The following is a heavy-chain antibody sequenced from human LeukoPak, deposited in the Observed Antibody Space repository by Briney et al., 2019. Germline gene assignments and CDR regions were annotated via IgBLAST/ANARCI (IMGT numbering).Heavy chain of an antibody. J-gene: IGHJ4*02. Sequence: PSQTLSLTCTVSGDSISSYYWSWIRQPPGKRLEWIGYIYYDGSTNYNPSLKSRVTISVDTSKNQFSLKLSSVTAADTAVYYCARVAMAENYYDSSGYFDYWGQGTLVTVSS. D-gene: IGHD3-22*01. CDR1: GDSISSYY. CDR2: IYYDGST. CDR3: ARVAMAENYYDSSGYFDY. V-gene: IGHV4-59*01.